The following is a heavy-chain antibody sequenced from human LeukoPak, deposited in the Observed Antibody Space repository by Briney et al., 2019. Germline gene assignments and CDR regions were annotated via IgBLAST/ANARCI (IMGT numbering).Heavy chain of an antibody. CDR3: ARTREGHYFDY. Sequence: GGSLRLSCAASGFTFSNYGMSWVRQAPGKGLEWVSAISGSGGSTYYADSVKGRFTISRDDAKKSLSLQMNSLRDEDTAVYYCARTREGHYFDYWGQGTLVTVSS. CDR1: GFTFSNYG. CDR2: ISGSGGST. J-gene: IGHJ4*02. V-gene: IGHV3-23*01. D-gene: IGHD1/OR15-1a*01.